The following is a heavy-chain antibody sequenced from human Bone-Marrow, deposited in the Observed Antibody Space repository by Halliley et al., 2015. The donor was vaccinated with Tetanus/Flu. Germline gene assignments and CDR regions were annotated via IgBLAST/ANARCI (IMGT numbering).Heavy chain of an antibody. Sequence: LRLSCTASGGSITSDSFYWSWIRQDPRKGLEWIGYIFHSGSAYYNPSLRSRLTISVDTSKNQFSPRRTSVTAADTAIYYCARAVTGMWQDFNWFDPWGQGMLVTVSS. V-gene: IGHV4-31*02. J-gene: IGHJ5*02. D-gene: IGHD2-21*02. CDR1: GGSITSDSFY. CDR3: ARAVTGMWQDFNWFDP. CDR2: IFHSGSA.